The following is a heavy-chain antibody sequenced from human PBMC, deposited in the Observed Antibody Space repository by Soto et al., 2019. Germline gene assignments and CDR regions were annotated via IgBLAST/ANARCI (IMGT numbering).Heavy chain of an antibody. D-gene: IGHD3-10*01. CDR3: ARTTYYYGSGYYCYYYMDV. CDR1: GFTFSSYD. V-gene: IGHV3-13*01. J-gene: IGHJ6*03. CDR2: IGTAGDT. Sequence: GGSLRLSCAASGFTFSSYDMHWVRQATGKGLEWVSAIGTAGDTYYPGSVKGRFTISRENAKNSLYLQMNSLRAGDTAVYYCARTTYYYGSGYYCYYYMDVWGKGTTLTVSS.